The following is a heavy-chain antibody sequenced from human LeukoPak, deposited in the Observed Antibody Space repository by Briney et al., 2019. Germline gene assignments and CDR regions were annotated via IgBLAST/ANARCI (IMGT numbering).Heavy chain of an antibody. Sequence: SETLSLTCTVSGGSVSSGSYYWSWIRQPPGKGLEWIGCIYYSGSTNYNPSLKSRVTISVDTSKNQFSLKLSSVTAADTAVYYCARFTTYYDILTGYYTDYWGQGTLVTVSS. CDR1: GGSVSSGSYY. CDR2: IYYSGST. J-gene: IGHJ4*02. CDR3: ARFTTYYDILTGYYTDY. D-gene: IGHD3-9*01. V-gene: IGHV4-61*01.